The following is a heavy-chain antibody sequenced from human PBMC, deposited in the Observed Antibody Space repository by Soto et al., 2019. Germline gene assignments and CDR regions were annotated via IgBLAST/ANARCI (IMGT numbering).Heavy chain of an antibody. CDR2: ISAYNGNT. CDR1: GYTFTSYG. V-gene: IGHV1-18*01. CDR3: PRWGLRDLAYYYYDYGMDV. J-gene: IGHJ6*01. Sequence: ASVKVSCKASGYTFTSYGISWVRQAPGQGLEWMGWISAYNGNTNYAQKLQGRVTMTTDTSTSTAYMELRSLRSDDTAVYYCPRWGLRDLAYYYYDYGMDVWGQGTTVTVSS. D-gene: IGHD3-16*01.